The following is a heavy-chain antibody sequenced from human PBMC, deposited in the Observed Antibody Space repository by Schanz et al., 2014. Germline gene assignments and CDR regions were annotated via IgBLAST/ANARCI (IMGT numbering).Heavy chain of an antibody. D-gene: IGHD6-19*01. Sequence: EVQLLESGGRLVQPGGSLRLSCTVSGFTVNNYAMNWVRQAPGRGLEWVTGITRQGTTYYGDFVRGRFSISRALSSNTRALHMDILRADDSAIYYCAKERPGSGWPAFDVWGQGTQVTVSS. CDR2: ITRQGTT. CDR3: AKERPGSGWPAFDV. J-gene: IGHJ4*02. CDR1: GFTVNNYA. V-gene: IGHV3-23*01.